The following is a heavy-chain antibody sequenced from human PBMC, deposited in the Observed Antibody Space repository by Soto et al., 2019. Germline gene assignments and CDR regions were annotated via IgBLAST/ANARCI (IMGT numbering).Heavy chain of an antibody. CDR2: INPSGGST. Sequence: QVQLVQSGAEVKKPGASVKVSCKASGYTFTSCYMPWVRQAPGPGLAWMGIINPSGGSTSYAQKFQGRVTMTRDKSTSTVSMELSSLRSEDTAVYYCARGGGSYYFDYWGQGTLVTVSS. V-gene: IGHV1-46*01. D-gene: IGHD1-26*01. CDR3: ARGGGSYYFDY. J-gene: IGHJ4*01. CDR1: GYTFTSCY.